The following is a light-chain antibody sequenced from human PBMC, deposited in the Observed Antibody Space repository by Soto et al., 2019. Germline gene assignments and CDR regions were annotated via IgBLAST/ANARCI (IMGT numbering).Light chain of an antibody. J-gene: IGKJ1*01. CDR3: QHYNSYSEA. CDR2: GAS. CDR1: RSVSSSY. Sequence: ENVLTQSPGTLSLSPGERAALSCRASRSVSSSYLAWYQQKPGQAPRLLIYGASSRATGIPDRFSGSGSGTEFTLTISSLQPDDFATYYCQHYNSYSEAFGQGTKVDI. V-gene: IGKV3-20*01.